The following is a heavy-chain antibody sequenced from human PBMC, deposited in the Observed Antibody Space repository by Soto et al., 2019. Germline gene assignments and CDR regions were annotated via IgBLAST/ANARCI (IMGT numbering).Heavy chain of an antibody. J-gene: IGHJ5*02. CDR2: MNPNSANT. CDR3: ARMATSGTLNWFDP. D-gene: IGHD1-26*01. Sequence: ASVKVSCKASGYTFSNYDISWVRQVTGQGFEWMGWMNPNSANTGYAQQFQGRVSMTRDTSMQTAYMELRSLRPEDTAIYYCARMATSGTLNWFDPWGQGTLVTVSS. CDR1: GYTFSNYD. V-gene: IGHV1-8*02.